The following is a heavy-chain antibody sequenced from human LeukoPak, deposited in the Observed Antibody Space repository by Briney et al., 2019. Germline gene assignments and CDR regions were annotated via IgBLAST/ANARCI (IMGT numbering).Heavy chain of an antibody. CDR1: GFTFSSYG. Sequence: GGSLRLSCAASGFTFSSYGMHWVRQAPGKGLEWVAVISYDGSNKYYADSVKGRFTISRDNSKNTLYLQMNSLRAEDTAVYYCAKDYSSGWPRGGDYWGQGTLVTVSS. D-gene: IGHD6-19*01. CDR3: AKDYSSGWPRGGDY. J-gene: IGHJ4*02. CDR2: ISYDGSNK. V-gene: IGHV3-30*18.